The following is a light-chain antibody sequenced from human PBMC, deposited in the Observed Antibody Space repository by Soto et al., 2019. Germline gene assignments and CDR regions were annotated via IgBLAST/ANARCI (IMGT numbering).Light chain of an antibody. Sequence: DIVMTQSPDSLAVSLGERATVNCKSSQSLLSNSNNKNHLTWYQHKLGQPPKMLIYWASTRKSGVPDRFSGSGSGTDFTLPLSRLQAEDVGFCSCQQYSGAPRAFGAGPTVHI. CDR2: WAS. CDR3: QQYSGAPRA. J-gene: IGKJ4*01. V-gene: IGKV4-1*01. CDR1: QSLLSNSNNKNH.